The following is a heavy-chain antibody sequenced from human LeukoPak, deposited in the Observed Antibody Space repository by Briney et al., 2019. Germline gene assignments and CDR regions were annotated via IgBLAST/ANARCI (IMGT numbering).Heavy chain of an antibody. CDR3: ARGVGWSYSEFDY. CDR2: ISYDGSNK. J-gene: IGHJ4*02. V-gene: IGHV3-30*14. Sequence: GRSLRLSCAASGFTFSSYAMHWVRQAPGKGLEWVAVISYDGSNKYYADSVKGRFTISRDNSKNTLYLQMNSLRAEDTAVYYCARGVGWSYSEFDYWGQGTLVTVSS. D-gene: IGHD6-19*01. CDR1: GFTFSSYA.